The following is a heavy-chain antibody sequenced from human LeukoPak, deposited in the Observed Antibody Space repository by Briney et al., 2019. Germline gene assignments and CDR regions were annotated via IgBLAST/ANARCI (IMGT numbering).Heavy chain of an antibody. J-gene: IGHJ4*02. V-gene: IGHV3-73*01. D-gene: IGHD2-2*01. Sequence: HPGGSLRLSCAASGFTFSCSAMQWVRQASGKGLEGVGRIRSKANSYATAYAASVKGRFTISRDDSQNTAYLQMNSLKTEDTAVYYCTSGGYCSSPSCYGVYWGQGTLVTVSS. CDR2: IRSKANSYAT. CDR1: GFTFSCSA. CDR3: TSGGYCSSPSCYGVY.